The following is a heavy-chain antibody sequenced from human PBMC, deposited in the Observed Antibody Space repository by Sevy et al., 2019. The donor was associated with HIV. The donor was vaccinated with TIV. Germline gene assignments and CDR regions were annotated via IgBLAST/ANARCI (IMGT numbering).Heavy chain of an antibody. D-gene: IGHD2-8*01. V-gene: IGHV3-30-3*01. CDR1: GFSFSHYA. CDR3: ARVAVSYCTNACYPRFDY. J-gene: IGHJ4*02. Sequence: GGSLRLSCAVSGFSFSHYAFHWVRQAPGKGLEWVSLISYDGTYKYYADSVKGRFTISRDNSKNTLYLQMNSLRGNDTAVYYCARVAVSYCTNACYPRFDYWGPGALVTVSS. CDR2: ISYDGTYK.